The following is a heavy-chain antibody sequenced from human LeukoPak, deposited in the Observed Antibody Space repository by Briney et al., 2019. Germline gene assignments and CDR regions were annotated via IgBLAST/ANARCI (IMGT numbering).Heavy chain of an antibody. J-gene: IGHJ4*02. Sequence: GGSLRLSCVASRFTFSNYGMHWVRQAPGKGLEWVAMISYDGGKKYYADSVKGRFTISRDNSKNTLYMQMNSLRVGDTALYYCARSYYDVLTGYGEVDFWGQGTLVTVSS. D-gene: IGHD3-9*01. CDR3: ARSYYDVLTGYGEVDF. CDR1: RFTFSNYG. V-gene: IGHV3-30*04. CDR2: ISYDGGKK.